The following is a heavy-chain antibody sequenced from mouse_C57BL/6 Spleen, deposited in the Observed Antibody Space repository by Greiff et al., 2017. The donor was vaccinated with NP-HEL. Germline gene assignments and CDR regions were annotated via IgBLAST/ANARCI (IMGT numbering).Heavy chain of an antibody. Sequence: QVQLQQPGAELVKPGASVKLSCKASGYTFTSYWMQWVNQRPGQGLEWIGEIDPSDSYTNYNQKFKGKATLTVDTSSSTAYMQLSSLTSEDSAVYYCARPSLLLRMDYWGQGTSVTVSS. J-gene: IGHJ4*01. CDR1: GYTFTSYW. V-gene: IGHV1-50*01. D-gene: IGHD1-1*01. CDR3: ARPSLLLRMDY. CDR2: IDPSDSYT.